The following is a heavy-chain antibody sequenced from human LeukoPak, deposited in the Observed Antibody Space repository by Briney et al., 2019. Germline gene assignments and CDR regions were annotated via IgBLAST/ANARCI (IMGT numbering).Heavy chain of an antibody. J-gene: IGHJ4*02. V-gene: IGHV1-46*01. Sequence: ASVKVSCKASGYTFTNYYMHWVRQAPGQGLEWMGRINPSGGSANYAQKFQGRVTMTRDTSISTAYMELTSLRSEDTAVYYCVGGAPNWGFDFWGQGTLVIVSS. CDR1: GYTFTNYY. CDR2: INPSGGSA. CDR3: VGGAPNWGFDF. D-gene: IGHD7-27*01.